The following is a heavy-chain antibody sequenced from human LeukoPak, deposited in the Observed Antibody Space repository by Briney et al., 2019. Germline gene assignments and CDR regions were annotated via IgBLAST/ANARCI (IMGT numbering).Heavy chain of an antibody. J-gene: IGHJ3*02. Sequence: SETLSLTCTVSGGSISSYYWSWIRQPPGKGLEWIGYIYYSGSTNYNPSLKSRVTISVDTSKNQFSLKLSSVTAADTAVYYCARHGGDIRGAFDIWGQGTMVTVSS. CDR2: IYYSGST. CDR3: ARHGGDIRGAFDI. D-gene: IGHD3-10*01. V-gene: IGHV4-59*08. CDR1: GGSISSYY.